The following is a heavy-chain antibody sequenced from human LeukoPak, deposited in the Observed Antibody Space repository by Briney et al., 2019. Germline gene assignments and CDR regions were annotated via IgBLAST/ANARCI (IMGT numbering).Heavy chain of an antibody. V-gene: IGHV3-30*04. Sequence: GGSLRLSCAASGFTFRSYAMHWVRQAPGKGLEWVAVISYDGSNKKYADSVKGRFTISRDNSKNTLYLQMNSLRAEDTAVYYCARRRYSGSYYRGDAFDIWGQGTMVTVSS. J-gene: IGHJ3*02. CDR3: ARRRYSGSYYRGDAFDI. D-gene: IGHD1-26*01. CDR2: ISYDGSNK. CDR1: GFTFRSYA.